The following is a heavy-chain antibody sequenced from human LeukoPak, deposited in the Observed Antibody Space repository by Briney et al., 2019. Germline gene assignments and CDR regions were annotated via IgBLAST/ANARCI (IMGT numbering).Heavy chain of an antibody. J-gene: IGHJ4*02. CDR1: GFTFSSYA. D-gene: IGHD3-9*01. CDR3: AKVPSYDILSGSSHYFDY. CDR2: ISGSGGST. V-gene: IGHV3-23*01. Sequence: GGSLRLSCAASGFTFSSYAMSWVRQAPGKGLEWVSAISGSGGSTYYADSVKGRFTISRDNSKNTLYLQMNSLRAEDTAVYYCAKVPSYDILSGSSHYFDYWGQGALVTVSS.